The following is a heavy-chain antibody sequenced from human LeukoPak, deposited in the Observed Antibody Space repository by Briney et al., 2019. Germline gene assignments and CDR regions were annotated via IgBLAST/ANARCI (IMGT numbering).Heavy chain of an antibody. CDR3: ARHLVNTPGSGAYGYFDN. D-gene: IGHD1-26*01. V-gene: IGHV4-39*01. CDR1: GDSIATTTYY. CDR2: VFKSGNT. Sequence: PSETLSLTCTVSGDSIATTTYYWAWIRQSPGRGLEWIANVFKSGNTYYSPSLKGRVTLPVDTSKNQFSLQLASVTASDTAVYYCARHLVNTPGSGAYGYFDNWGQGTLVTVSS. J-gene: IGHJ4*02.